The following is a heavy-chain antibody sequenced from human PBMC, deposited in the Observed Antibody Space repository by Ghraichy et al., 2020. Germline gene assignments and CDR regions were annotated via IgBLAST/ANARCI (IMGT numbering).Heavy chain of an antibody. CDR2: ISSSSSTI. CDR3: AREKGVRYDSSGPAD. J-gene: IGHJ4*02. Sequence: GGSLRLSCAASGFTFSSYSMNWVRQAPGKGLEWVSYISSSSSTIYYADSVKGRFTISRDNAKNSLYLQMNSLRDEDTAVYYCAREKGVRYDSSGPADWGQGTLVTVSS. D-gene: IGHD3-22*01. CDR1: GFTFSSYS. V-gene: IGHV3-48*02.